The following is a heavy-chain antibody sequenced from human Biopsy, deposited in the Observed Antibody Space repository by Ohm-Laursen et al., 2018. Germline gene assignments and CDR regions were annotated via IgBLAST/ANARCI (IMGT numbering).Heavy chain of an antibody. CDR3: ARLYRLDDYWNDDPPDAFDV. J-gene: IGHJ3*01. CDR2: ISNRGST. CDR1: GGSISSDY. V-gene: IGHV4-59*01. D-gene: IGHD3-3*01. Sequence: TLSLTCIVSGGSISSDYWSWIRQSPGKGLEWIGYISNRGSTNYNPSLRGRVTISVDTSKNQFSLKLSSVTAADTAVFFCARLYRLDDYWNDDPPDAFDVWGQGTRVPVSS.